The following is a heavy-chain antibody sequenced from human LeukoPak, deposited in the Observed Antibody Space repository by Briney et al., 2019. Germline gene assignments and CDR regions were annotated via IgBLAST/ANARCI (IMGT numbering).Heavy chain of an antibody. CDR1: GFTFSSYA. D-gene: IGHD6-19*01. CDR2: ISGSGGST. CDR3: AKTASISVAGPPGVDY. Sequence: GGSLRLSCAASGFTFSSYAMSWVRQAPGKGLEWVSAISGSGGSTYYADSVKGRFTISRDNSKNTLYLQMNSLRAEDTAVYYCAKTASISVAGPPGVDYWGQGTLVTVSS. V-gene: IGHV3-23*01. J-gene: IGHJ4*02.